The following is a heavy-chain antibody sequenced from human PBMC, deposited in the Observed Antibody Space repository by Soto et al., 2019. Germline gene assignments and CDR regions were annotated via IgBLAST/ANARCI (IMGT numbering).Heavy chain of an antibody. D-gene: IGHD6-25*01. CDR3: AKDHSPLAARVYYFDY. V-gene: IGHV3-23*01. J-gene: IGHJ4*02. CDR2: ISGSGGST. CDR1: GFTFRRYA. Sequence: PGGSLRLSCAASGFTFRRYAMSWVRQAQGKGLEWVSAISGSGGSTYYADSVKGRFTISRDNAKNTLYLQMHCLRAEDTAVYYCAKDHSPLAARVYYFDYLCQGALLTVSS.